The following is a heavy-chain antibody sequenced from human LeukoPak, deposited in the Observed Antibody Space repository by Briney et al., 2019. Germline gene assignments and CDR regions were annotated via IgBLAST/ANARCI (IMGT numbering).Heavy chain of an antibody. D-gene: IGHD1-26*01. Sequence: PGGSLRLSCAASGLTFSSYAMSWVRQAPGKGLEWVSGISGSDGSTYYADSVKGRFTISRDNSKNTLYLQMNSLRVEDTAVYYCAKDRFLGAGSNFDYWGQGTLVTVSS. V-gene: IGHV3-23*01. CDR1: GLTFSSYA. CDR2: ISGSDGST. J-gene: IGHJ4*02. CDR3: AKDRFLGAGSNFDY.